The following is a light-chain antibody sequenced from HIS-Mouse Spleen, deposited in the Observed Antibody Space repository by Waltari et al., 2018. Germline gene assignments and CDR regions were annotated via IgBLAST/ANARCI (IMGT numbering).Light chain of an antibody. CDR3: QVWDSSSDHVV. CDR2: DDS. Sequence: SYVLTQPPSVSVAPGKTARITCGGNNIGSKSVHWYQQKPGRAPVLVVYDDSDRSSGFPGRFSGSNSGNTATLTISRVEAGDEADYYCQVWDSSSDHVVFGGGTKLTVL. J-gene: IGLJ2*01. CDR1: NIGSKS. V-gene: IGLV3-21*03.